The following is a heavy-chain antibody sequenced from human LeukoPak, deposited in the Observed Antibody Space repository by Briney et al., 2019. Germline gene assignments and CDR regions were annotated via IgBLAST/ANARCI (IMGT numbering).Heavy chain of an antibody. CDR3: ARDWDGHSGSYYDFDY. Sequence: PGGSLRLSCAASGFTFSSYEMNWVRQAPGKGLEWVSYISNSGNTIYYADSVKGRFTISRDNAKNSLYLQMNSLRAEDTVVYYCARDWDGHSGSYYDFDYWGQGTLVTVSS. D-gene: IGHD1-26*01. V-gene: IGHV3-48*03. CDR2: ISNSGNTI. CDR1: GFTFSSYE. J-gene: IGHJ4*02.